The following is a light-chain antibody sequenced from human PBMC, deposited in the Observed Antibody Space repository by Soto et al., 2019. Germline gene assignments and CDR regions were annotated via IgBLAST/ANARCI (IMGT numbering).Light chain of an antibody. J-gene: IGKJ2*01. CDR2: GSS. CDR1: QSVSNKY. V-gene: IGKV3-20*01. CDR3: QQYGSSPPYT. Sequence: EVVLTQSPGTLSLSPGERATLSCRASQSVSNKYLAWYQQKPCQAPRLLIFGSSDRATGIPDRFSGSVSGTDFTLTSRRLEPEDFAVYYGQQYGSSPPYTFGQGNNLEIK.